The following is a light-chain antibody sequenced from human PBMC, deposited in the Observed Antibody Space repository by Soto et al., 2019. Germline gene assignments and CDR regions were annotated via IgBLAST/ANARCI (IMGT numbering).Light chain of an antibody. V-gene: IGKV3-11*01. Sequence: EIVLTQSPGTLSLSPGERATLSCRASQSVSSYLLWYQQKPGQAPRLLIYDASNRATGIPARFSGSGSGTDFTLTISSLEPEDFAVYYCQQRSNWPPITFGQGTRLEIK. CDR1: QSVSSY. CDR3: QQRSNWPPIT. CDR2: DAS. J-gene: IGKJ5*01.